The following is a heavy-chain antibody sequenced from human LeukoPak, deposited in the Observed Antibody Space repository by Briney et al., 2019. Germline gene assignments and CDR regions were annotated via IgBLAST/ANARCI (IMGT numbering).Heavy chain of an antibody. CDR1: GYTFTGYY. Sequence: ASVKVSCKASGYTFTGYYMHWVRQAPGQGLEWMGWINPSSGGTNYAQKFQGRVTMTRDTSISTAYMELSRLRSDDTAVYYCASTGPTYDSSGYYLVPSDYWGQGTLVTVSS. J-gene: IGHJ4*02. CDR3: ASTGPTYDSSGYYLVPSDY. CDR2: INPSSGGT. D-gene: IGHD3-22*01. V-gene: IGHV1-2*02.